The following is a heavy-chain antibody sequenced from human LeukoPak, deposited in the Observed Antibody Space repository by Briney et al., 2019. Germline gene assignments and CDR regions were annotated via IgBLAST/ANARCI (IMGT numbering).Heavy chain of an antibody. CDR1: GYTFTSYG. Sequence: ASVKVSCTASGYTFTSYGISWVRQAPGQGLEWMGWISAYNGNTNYAQKLQGRATMTTDTSTSTAYMELRSLRSDGTGVYYCARVGTGSIDYWGQGTLVTVSS. J-gene: IGHJ4*02. V-gene: IGHV1-18*01. CDR3: ARVGTGSIDY. CDR2: ISAYNGNT. D-gene: IGHD1-1*01.